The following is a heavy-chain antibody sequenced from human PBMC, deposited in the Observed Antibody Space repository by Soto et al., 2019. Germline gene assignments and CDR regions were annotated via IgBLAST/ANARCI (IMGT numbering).Heavy chain of an antibody. V-gene: IGHV1-8*01. Sequence: QVQLVQSGAEVKKPGASVKVSCKASGYTFTSYDINWVRLATGQGLEWMGWMNPNSGNTAYAQKFQGRVTMTRNTSISTAYTELRSMRTEDTAAYYCARLKQDDAVAWGQGTLVTVSS. D-gene: IGHD2-2*01. CDR1: GYTFTSYD. J-gene: IGHJ5*02. CDR2: MNPNSGNT. CDR3: ARLKQDDAVA.